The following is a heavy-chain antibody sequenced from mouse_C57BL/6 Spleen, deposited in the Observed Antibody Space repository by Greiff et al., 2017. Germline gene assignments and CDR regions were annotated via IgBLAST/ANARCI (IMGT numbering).Heavy chain of an antibody. CDR2: IDPSDSET. Sequence: VQLQQPGAELVRPGSSVKLSCKASGYTFTSYWMHWVKQRPIQGLEWIGNIDPSDSETHYNQKFKDKATLTVDKSSSTAYMQLSSLTSEDSAVYYCARGLYYYGSSYAMDYWGQGTSVTVSS. J-gene: IGHJ4*01. CDR3: ARGLYYYGSSYAMDY. CDR1: GYTFTSYW. D-gene: IGHD1-1*01. V-gene: IGHV1-52*01.